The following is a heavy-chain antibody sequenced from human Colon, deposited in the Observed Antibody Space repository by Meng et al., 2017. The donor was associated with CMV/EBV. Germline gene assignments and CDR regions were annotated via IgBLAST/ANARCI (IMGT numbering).Heavy chain of an antibody. CDR3: ARGYGPAAIIDF. V-gene: IGHV3-23*01. CDR1: GFTFSVFA. J-gene: IGHJ4*02. CDR2: ISASGATT. Sequence: GESLKISCAASGFTFSVFAMHWVRQAPGKGLEWVSAISASGATTYYADSVRGRFTISRDNSKNSLSLQMNNLRGEDSAVYYCARGYGPAAIIDFWGQGTLVTVSS. D-gene: IGHD2-2*01.